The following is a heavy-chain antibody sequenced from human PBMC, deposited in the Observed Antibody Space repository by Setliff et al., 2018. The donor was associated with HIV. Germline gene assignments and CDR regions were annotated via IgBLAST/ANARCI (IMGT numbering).Heavy chain of an antibody. CDR1: GFTFSSHW. V-gene: IGHV3-7*01. J-gene: IGHJ1*01. CDR3: ARVRLYNTALDS. Sequence: GGSLRLSCAASGFTFSSHWMSWIRQAPGKGLEWVASIKQDGSEKYFVDSVKGRFTISRDNAKNSLDLQMNSLRAEDTAVYFCARVRLYNTALDSWGPGTLVTVSS. D-gene: IGHD1-20*01. CDR2: IKQDGSEK.